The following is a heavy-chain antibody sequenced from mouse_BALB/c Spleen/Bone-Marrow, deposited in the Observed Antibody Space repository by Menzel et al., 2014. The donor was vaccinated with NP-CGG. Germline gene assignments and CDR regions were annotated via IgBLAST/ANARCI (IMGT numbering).Heavy chain of an antibody. CDR2: IYPGDSDT. V-gene: IGHV1-5*01. CDR1: GYSFTSYW. J-gene: IGHJ2*01. Sequence: VQLQQSGTVLARPGASVKMSCKASGYSFTSYWIHWVKQRPGQGLEWIGAIYPGDSDTSFNQKFKDKAKLTAATSASTAYMELSSLTNEDSAVYYCTRRTATLDYWGQGTTLTVPS. D-gene: IGHD1-2*01. CDR3: TRRTATLDY.